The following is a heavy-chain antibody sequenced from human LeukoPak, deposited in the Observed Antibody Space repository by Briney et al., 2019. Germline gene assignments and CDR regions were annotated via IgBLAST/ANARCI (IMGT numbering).Heavy chain of an antibody. D-gene: IGHD3-9*01. CDR2: IYYSGST. V-gene: IGHV4-39*01. J-gene: IGHJ3*02. CDR1: GGSISSSSYY. CDR3: ARRVSNYDILTGFADDAFDI. Sequence: SETLSLTCTVSGGSISSSSYYWGWIRQPPGKGLEWIGSIYYSGSTYYNPSLKSRVTISVDTSKNQFSLKLSSVTAADTVVYYCARRVSNYDILTGFADDAFDIWGQGTMVTVSS.